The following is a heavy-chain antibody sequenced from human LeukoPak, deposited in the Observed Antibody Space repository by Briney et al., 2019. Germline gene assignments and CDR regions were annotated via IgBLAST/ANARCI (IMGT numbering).Heavy chain of an antibody. CDR3: ARAHNWKYGSFDF. CDR2: TSSSSSYI. V-gene: IGHV3-21*01. D-gene: IGHD1-7*01. CDR1: GFTFDDYG. Sequence: GGSLRLSCAASGFTFDDYGMSWVRQAPGKGREWVSCTSSSSSYIYYADSVKGRFTISRDNAKNSLYLQMNRLRAEDTAVYCCARAHNWKYGSFDFWGQGTLVTVSS. J-gene: IGHJ4*02.